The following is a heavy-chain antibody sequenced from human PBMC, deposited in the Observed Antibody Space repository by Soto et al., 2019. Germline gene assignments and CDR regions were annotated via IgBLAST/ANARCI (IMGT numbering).Heavy chain of an antibody. CDR1: GGSISSYY. V-gene: IGHV4-59*01. J-gene: IGHJ4*02. D-gene: IGHD2-8*01. Sequence: KPSETLSLTCTVSGGSISSYYWSWIRQPPGKGLEWIGYIYYSGSTNYNPSLKSRVTISVDTSKNQFSLKLSSVTAADTAVYYCARKVLGEGYFDYWGQGTLVTVSS. CDR2: IYYSGST. CDR3: ARKVLGEGYFDY.